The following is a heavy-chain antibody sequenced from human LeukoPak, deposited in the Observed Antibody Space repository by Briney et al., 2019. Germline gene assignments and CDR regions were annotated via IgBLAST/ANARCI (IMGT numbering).Heavy chain of an antibody. CDR1: GFTFSSYA. CDR3: AREFVFGVVIRDWFDP. D-gene: IGHD3-3*01. V-gene: IGHV3-23*01. CDR2: ISGSGGST. Sequence: PGGSLRLSCAASGFTFSSYAMSWVRQAPGKGLEWVSAISGSGGSTYYADSVKGRFTISRDNSKNTLYLQMNSLRAEDTAVYYCAREFVFGVVIRDWFDPWGQGTLVTVSS. J-gene: IGHJ5*02.